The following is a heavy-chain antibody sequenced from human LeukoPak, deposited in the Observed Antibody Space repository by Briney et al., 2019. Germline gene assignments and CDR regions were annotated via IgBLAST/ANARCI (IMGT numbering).Heavy chain of an antibody. CDR2: MYYSGST. D-gene: IGHD3-22*01. Sequence: SETLSLTCTVSGGSISSSSYHWGWIRQPPGKGLEWIGNMYYSGSTYYNPSLKSRVTISVDTSNNQFSLKLSSVTAADTAVYYCARKYYYDSSGSGGYWYFDLWGRGTLVTVSS. CDR1: GGSISSSSYH. J-gene: IGHJ2*01. CDR3: ARKYYYDSSGSGGYWYFDL. V-gene: IGHV4-39*01.